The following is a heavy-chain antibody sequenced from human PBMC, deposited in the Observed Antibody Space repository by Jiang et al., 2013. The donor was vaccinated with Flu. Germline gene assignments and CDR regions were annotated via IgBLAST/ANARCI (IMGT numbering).Heavy chain of an antibody. CDR2: ISAYNANT. V-gene: IGHV1-18*01. Sequence: GAEVKKPGASVKVSCKASGYTFTSYGISWVRQAPGQGLEWMGWISAYNANTNYAQKLQGRVTMTTDTSTTTAYMELRSLRSDDTAVYYCASSRITMVRGVTTYFDYWGQGTLVTVSS. CDR1: GYTFTSYG. CDR3: ASSRITMVRGVTTYFDY. J-gene: IGHJ4*02. D-gene: IGHD3-10*01.